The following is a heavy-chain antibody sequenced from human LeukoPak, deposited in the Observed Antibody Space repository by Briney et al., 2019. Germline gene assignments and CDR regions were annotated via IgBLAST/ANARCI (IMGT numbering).Heavy chain of an antibody. CDR3: ARLSVGAADY. CDR2: IYHTGST. CDR1: GGSISSSNHY. V-gene: IGHV4-39*01. J-gene: IGHJ4*02. Sequence: SETLSLTCIVSGGSISSSNHYWGWIRQPPRKGLEWIGSIYHTGSTYYNPSLKSRVTISVDTSKSQFSLKLSSVTAADTAMYYCARLSVGAADYWGQGTLVTVSS. D-gene: IGHD1-26*01.